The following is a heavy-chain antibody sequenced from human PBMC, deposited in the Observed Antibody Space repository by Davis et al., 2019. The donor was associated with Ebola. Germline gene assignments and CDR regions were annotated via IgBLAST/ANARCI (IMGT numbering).Heavy chain of an antibody. V-gene: IGHV4-61*05. Sequence: SETLSLTCTVSGGSISSSSYYWGWIRQPPGKGLEWIGYIYYSGSTNYNPSLKSRVTISVDTSKNQFSLKLSSVTAADAAVYYCARVGCSGGSCYHGLDYWGQGTLVTVSS. CDR1: GGSISSSSYY. CDR3: ARVGCSGGSCYHGLDY. J-gene: IGHJ4*02. D-gene: IGHD2-15*01. CDR2: IYYSGST.